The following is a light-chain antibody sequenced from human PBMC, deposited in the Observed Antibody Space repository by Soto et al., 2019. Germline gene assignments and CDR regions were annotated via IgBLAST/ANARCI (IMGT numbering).Light chain of an antibody. Sequence: HSPSCLFGSVVGRWTRCFHPSQDISNYLNWYQQKPGKAPKLLIYDASNLETGVPSRFSGSGSGTDFTFTISSLQPEDIATYYCQQYDNLPTFGQGTRLEIK. CDR2: DAS. V-gene: IGKV1-33*01. CDR3: QQYDNLPT. CDR1: QDISNY. J-gene: IGKJ5*01.